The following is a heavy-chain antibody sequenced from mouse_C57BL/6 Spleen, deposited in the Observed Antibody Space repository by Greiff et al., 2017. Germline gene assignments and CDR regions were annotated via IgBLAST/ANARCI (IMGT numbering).Heavy chain of an antibody. D-gene: IGHD4-1*01. CDR3: ARSGTDWGAMDY. CDR2: IDPSDSYT. V-gene: IGHV1-69*01. CDR1: GYTFTSYW. J-gene: IGHJ4*01. Sequence: QVQLQQPGAELVMPGASVKLSCKASGYTFTSYWMHWVKQRPGQGLEWIGEIDPSDSYTNYNQKFKGKSTLTVDKSSSTAYMQLSSLTSEDSAVYYCARSGTDWGAMDYWGQGTSVTVSS.